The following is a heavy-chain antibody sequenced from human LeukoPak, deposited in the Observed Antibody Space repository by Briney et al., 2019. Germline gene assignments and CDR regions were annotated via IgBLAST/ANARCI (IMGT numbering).Heavy chain of an antibody. CDR1: GFTFSSYE. J-gene: IGHJ3*02. D-gene: IGHD5-18*01. CDR3: ARDAAMVAFDI. Sequence: GGSLRLSCAASGFTFSSYEMNWVRQAPGKGLQWVSVIYVDGSTYYADSVKGRIAISRDNSRNTLYLQMNSLRAEDTAVYYCARDAAMVAFDIWGQGTMVTVSS. CDR2: IYVDGST. V-gene: IGHV3-66*01.